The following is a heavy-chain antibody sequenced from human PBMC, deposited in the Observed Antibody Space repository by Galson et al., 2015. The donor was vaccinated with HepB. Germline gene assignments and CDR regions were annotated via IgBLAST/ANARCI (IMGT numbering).Heavy chain of an antibody. J-gene: IGHJ4*02. Sequence: SLRLSCAASGFTFSNYGMHWARQAPGKGLEWVAVISYDGSNKYYADSVKGRFTISRDNSKNTLYLQMNSLRAGDTALYYCAKDPYLYSALAGTMAGFDYWGQGTLVTVSS. CDR1: GFTFSNYG. V-gene: IGHV3-30*18. CDR3: AKDPYLYSALAGTMAGFDY. CDR2: ISYDGSNK. D-gene: IGHD6-19*01.